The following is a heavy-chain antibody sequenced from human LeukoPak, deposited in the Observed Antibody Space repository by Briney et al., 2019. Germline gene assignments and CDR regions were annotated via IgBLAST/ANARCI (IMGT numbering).Heavy chain of an antibody. D-gene: IGHD3-10*01. CDR3: ASSRTVTPFDY. J-gene: IGHJ4*02. Sequence: SETLSLTCTVSGGSISSSSYYWGWIRQPPGKGLEWIGSIYYSGSTYYNPSLKSRVTISVDTSKNQFPLKLSPVTAADTALYYCASSRTVTPFDYWGQGTLVTVSS. CDR1: GGSISSSSYY. CDR2: IYYSGST. V-gene: IGHV4-39*06.